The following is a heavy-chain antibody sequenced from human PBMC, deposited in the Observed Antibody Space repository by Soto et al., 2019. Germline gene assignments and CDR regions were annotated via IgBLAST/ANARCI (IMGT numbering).Heavy chain of an antibody. CDR1: GGSISSGGYY. CDR3: TRGREEGNWFDP. V-gene: IGHV4-31*03. D-gene: IGHD1-26*01. J-gene: IGHJ5*02. CDR2: IYYSGST. Sequence: QVQLQESGPGLVKPSQTLSLTCTVSGGSISSGGYYWSWIRQHPGKGLEWIGYIYYSGSTYYNPSLKSRVTISVDTSKNQFSLKLSSVTAADTAVYYCTRGREEGNWFDPWGQGTLVTVSS.